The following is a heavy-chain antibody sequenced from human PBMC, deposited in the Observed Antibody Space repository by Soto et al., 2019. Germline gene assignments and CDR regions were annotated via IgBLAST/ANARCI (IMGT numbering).Heavy chain of an antibody. V-gene: IGHV4-59*01. CDR3: ARGVDNYATSGYFNFDS. Sequence: SETLSLTCNLSGGSFHNFYWLWIRQPPGKGLEWVGHVLYSGSTNYSPSLNSRATFTLDTSKSQLSLKLRSVTAADTAMDFCARGVDNYATSGYFNFDSWGQGIPVTVSS. D-gene: IGHD3-3*01. J-gene: IGHJ4*02. CDR1: GGSFHNFY. CDR2: VLYSGST.